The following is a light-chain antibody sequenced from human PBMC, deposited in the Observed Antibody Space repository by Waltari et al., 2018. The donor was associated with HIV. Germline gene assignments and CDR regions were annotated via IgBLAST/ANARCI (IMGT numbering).Light chain of an antibody. CDR3: QVWDSSRDWV. CDR2: DDS. J-gene: IGLJ3*02. CDR1: NTGSKS. V-gene: IGLV3-21*02. Sequence: SNVLTQPPSVSVAPGQTARITCGGNNTGSKSVHWYQQRPGQDPVGVVFDDSDRPSGVPVRSAGSKSGNTATLTISRVEAGDEADYYCQVWDSSRDWVFGGGTKLTVL.